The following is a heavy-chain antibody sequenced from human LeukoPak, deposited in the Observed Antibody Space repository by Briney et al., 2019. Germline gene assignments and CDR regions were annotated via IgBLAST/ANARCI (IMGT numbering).Heavy chain of an antibody. J-gene: IGHJ6*03. CDR2: IKSKTDGGTT. CDR1: GFTFSNAW. Sequence: PGGSLRLSCAASGFTFSNAWMSWVRQAPGKGLEWVGRIKSKTDGGTTDHAAPVKGRFTISRDDSKNTLYLQMNSLKTEDTAVYYCTTQQDSSSWSDYYYYYMDVWGKGTTVTVSS. V-gene: IGHV3-15*01. CDR3: TTQQDSSSWSDYYYYYMDV. D-gene: IGHD6-13*01.